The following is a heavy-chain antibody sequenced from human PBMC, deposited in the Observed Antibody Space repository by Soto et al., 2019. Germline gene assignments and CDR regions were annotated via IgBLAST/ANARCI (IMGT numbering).Heavy chain of an antibody. CDR3: ARDVQRYDSSGYYNYGMDV. D-gene: IGHD3-22*01. CDR2: INPSGGST. J-gene: IGHJ6*02. V-gene: IGHV1-46*01. Sequence: QVQLVQSGAEVKKPGASVEVSCKASGYTFTSYYMHWVRQAHGQGLECMCIINPSGGSTSYAKKFQGRVTMTRATSTCTVYMALSSLRSEDTALYYCARDVQRYDSSGYYNYGMDVWGQGTTVTVSS. CDR1: GYTFTSYY.